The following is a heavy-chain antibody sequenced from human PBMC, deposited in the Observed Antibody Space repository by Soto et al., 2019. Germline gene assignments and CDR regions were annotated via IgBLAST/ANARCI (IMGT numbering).Heavy chain of an antibody. CDR3: RRSSRYSTDV. V-gene: IGHV4-39*01. J-gene: IGHJ6*02. CDR2: IYSIGNT. Sequence: SETLSLTCTVSGASIRSSAYWGWIRQPPGKGLEWIGSIYSIGNTYYDPSLKSGVTISADTSKNQFSLNLISVTAADTAVYYCRRSSRYSTDVWGQGITVTVSS. CDR1: GASIRSSAY. D-gene: IGHD6-19*01.